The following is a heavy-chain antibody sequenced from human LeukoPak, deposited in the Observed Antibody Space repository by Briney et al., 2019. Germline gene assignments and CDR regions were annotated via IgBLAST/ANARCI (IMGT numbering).Heavy chain of an antibody. V-gene: IGHV4-4*09. D-gene: IGHD6-13*01. CDR1: GGSISSYY. CDR3: ARHQLVYNWFDP. J-gene: IGHJ5*02. Sequence: SETLSLTCTVSGGSISSYYWSWIRQPPGKGLGWIGYIYTSGSTNYNPSLKSRVTISVDTSKNQFSLKLSSVTAADTAVYYCARHQLVYNWFDPWGQGTLVTVSS. CDR2: IYTSGST.